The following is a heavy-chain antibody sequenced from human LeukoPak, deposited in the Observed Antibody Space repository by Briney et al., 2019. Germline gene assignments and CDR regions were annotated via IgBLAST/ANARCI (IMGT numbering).Heavy chain of an antibody. CDR2: IKSKTDGGTT. Sequence: GGSLRLSCAASGFTFSDAWMSWVRQAPGKGLEWVGRIKSKTDGGTTEYAAPMKGRFTISRDDSINTLYLQMNSLRAEDTAVYYCARSTGGNTEYWGQGTLVTVSS. D-gene: IGHD4-23*01. CDR1: GFTFSDAW. J-gene: IGHJ4*02. V-gene: IGHV3-15*01. CDR3: ARSTGGNTEY.